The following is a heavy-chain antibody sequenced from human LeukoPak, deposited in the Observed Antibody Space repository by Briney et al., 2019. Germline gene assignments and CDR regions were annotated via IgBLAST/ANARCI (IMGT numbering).Heavy chain of an antibody. D-gene: IGHD2-21*01. CDR1: GFTFSDYY. Sequence: GGSLRLSCAASGFTFSDYYMSWIRHAPGKGLEWVSYISSSGSTIYYGDSVKGRFTISRDNAKNSLYLQMNSLRAEDTAVYYCARAAAYCGGDCSSYFFDYWGQGTLVTVSS. CDR2: ISSSGSTI. V-gene: IGHV3-11*01. CDR3: ARAAAYCGGDCSSYFFDY. J-gene: IGHJ4*02.